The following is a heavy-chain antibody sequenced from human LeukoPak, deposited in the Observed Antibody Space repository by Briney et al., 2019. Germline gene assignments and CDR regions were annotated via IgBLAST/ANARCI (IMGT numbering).Heavy chain of an antibody. CDR3: ARSRYDSGTYALEE. J-gene: IGHJ4*02. Sequence: PSETLSLTCTVSGGSISSYYWSWIRQPPGKGLEWIGSISYGGSTYYNPSLKSRLTISVDTSKNQFSLELSSVTAADTAVYSCARSRYDSGTYALEEWGQGTLVTVSS. CDR2: ISYGGST. CDR1: GGSISSYY. V-gene: IGHV4-59*05. D-gene: IGHD3-10*01.